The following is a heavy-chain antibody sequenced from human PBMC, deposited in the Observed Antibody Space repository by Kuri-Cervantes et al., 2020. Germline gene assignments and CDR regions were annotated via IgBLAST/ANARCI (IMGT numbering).Heavy chain of an antibody. CDR1: GFTFSSYW. J-gene: IGHJ6*03. CDR3: ARDGAPWGYNGTLMEYYYYYMDV. Sequence: GESLKISCAASGFTFSSYWMSWVRQAPGKGLEWVANIKQDGSEKYYVDSVKGRFTISRDNAKNSLYLQMNSLRAEDTAVYYCARDGAPWGYNGTLMEYYYYYMDVWGKGTTVTVSS. V-gene: IGHV3-7*01. CDR2: IKQDGSEK. D-gene: IGHD5-12*01.